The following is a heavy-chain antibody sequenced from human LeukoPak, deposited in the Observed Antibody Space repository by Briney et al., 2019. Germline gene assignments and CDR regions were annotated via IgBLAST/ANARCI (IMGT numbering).Heavy chain of an antibody. Sequence: GASVKVSCKASGYSFTTYGIAWVRQAPGQGPEWMGWISTYSDKRHYAQTLQDRLTMTADTSTSTAYMELRSLSSDDTAVYYCARDSCRGDPCYMDYWPQETLVTVP. J-gene: IGHJ4*02. D-gene: IGHD2-15*01. V-gene: IGHV1-18*01. CDR3: ARDSCRGDPCYMDY. CDR1: GYSFTTYG. CDR2: ISTYSDKR.